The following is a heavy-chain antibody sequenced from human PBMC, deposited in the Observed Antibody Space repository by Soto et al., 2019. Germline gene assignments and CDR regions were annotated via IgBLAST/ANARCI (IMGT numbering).Heavy chain of an antibody. CDR2: VSPNSGNT. Sequence: QVQLVQSGSEVRKPGASVKVSCKASGYTFSTYDINWVRQAPGQGPEWMGRVSPNSGNTGYAQKFQGRLXXTRNTSISTAYMELSSLASEDTAVYYCASWAGYSKWGQGTLVTVSS. CDR1: GYTFSTYD. J-gene: IGHJ4*02. V-gene: IGHV1-8*01. D-gene: IGHD3-9*01. CDR3: ASWAGYSK.